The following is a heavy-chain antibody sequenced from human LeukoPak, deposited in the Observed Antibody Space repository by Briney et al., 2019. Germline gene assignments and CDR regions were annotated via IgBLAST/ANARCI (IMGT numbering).Heavy chain of an antibody. CDR3: ARVFRLSGSGYFDWSLGY. J-gene: IGHJ4*02. D-gene: IGHD3-9*01. CDR2: MNPNSGNT. V-gene: IGHV1-8*01. Sequence: ASVKVSCKASGYTFTSYDINWVRQATGQGLEWMGWMNPNSGNTGYAQKLQGRVTMTRNTSISTTYMELSSLRSEDTAVYYCARVFRLSGSGYFDWSLGYWGQGTLVTVSS. CDR1: GYTFTSYD.